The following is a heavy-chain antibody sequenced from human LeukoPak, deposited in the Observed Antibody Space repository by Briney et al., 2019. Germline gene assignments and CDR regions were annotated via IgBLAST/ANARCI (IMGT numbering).Heavy chain of an antibody. CDR1: GFSFSTYA. V-gene: IGHV3-23*01. CDR2: MSGSGGKT. CDR3: AKDRWGYCSGGSCNADAFDI. Sequence: PGGSLRLSCAASGFSFSTYALSWVRQAPGKGLECVSIMSGSGGKTYYVDSVKGRVTIPRDYSKNTLYLQMNSLSAEETAVYFCAKDRWGYCSGGSCNADAFDIWGQGTMVTVSS. D-gene: IGHD2-15*01. J-gene: IGHJ3*02.